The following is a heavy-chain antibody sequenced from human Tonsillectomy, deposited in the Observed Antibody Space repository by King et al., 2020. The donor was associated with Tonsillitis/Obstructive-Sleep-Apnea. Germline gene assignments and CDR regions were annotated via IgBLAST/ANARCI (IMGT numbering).Heavy chain of an antibody. J-gene: IGHJ3*02. CDR3: APRRPSDYVGGKVLDI. Sequence: ITLKESGPTLVKPTQTLTLTCTVSGFSLSTNGVCVGWIRQPPGKALEWLALIYWDDDKRFSPSLKSRLTITKDTSKNQVVLTMTNMDPVDTGTYYCAPRRPSDYVGGKVLDIWGQGTMVTVSS. CDR1: GFSLSTNGVC. V-gene: IGHV2-5*02. D-gene: IGHD4-23*01. CDR2: IYWDDDK.